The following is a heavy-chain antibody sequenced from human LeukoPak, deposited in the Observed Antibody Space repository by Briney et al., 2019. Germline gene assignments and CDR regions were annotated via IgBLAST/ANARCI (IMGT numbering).Heavy chain of an antibody. D-gene: IGHD2-2*01. CDR1: GFTVSSNY. CDR3: ARGVVVVPAALGAFDF. V-gene: IGHV3-53*01. Sequence: GGSLRLSCAASGFTVSSNYMSWVRQAPGKGLEWVTIIYSGGSTYYADSVKGRFTISRDNSKNTLYLQMNSLRAEDTALYYCARGVVVVPAALGAFDFWGQGTMVTVSS. CDR2: IYSGGST. J-gene: IGHJ3*01.